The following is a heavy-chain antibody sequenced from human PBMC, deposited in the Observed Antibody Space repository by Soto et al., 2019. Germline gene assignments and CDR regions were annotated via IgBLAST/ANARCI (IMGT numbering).Heavy chain of an antibody. D-gene: IGHD3-10*01. CDR3: ARAKLHGSGSYLLRIGYYFDY. CDR2: FFIGGST. Sequence: PSETLSLTCTVSGGSISSSTYYWGWMRQPPGKGLEWIASFFIGGSTNYNPSLKSRVTISVDTSKNQFSLKLNSVTAADTAVYYCARAKLHGSGSYLLRIGYYFDYWGQGTLVTVSS. CDR1: GGSISSSTYY. V-gene: IGHV4-39*07. J-gene: IGHJ4*02.